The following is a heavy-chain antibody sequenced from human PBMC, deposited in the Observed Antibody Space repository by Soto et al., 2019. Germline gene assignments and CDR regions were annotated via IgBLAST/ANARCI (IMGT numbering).Heavy chain of an antibody. J-gene: IGHJ6*03. Sequence: PSETLSLTCTVSGGSISSSSYYWGWIRQPPGKGLEWIGSIYYSGSTYYNPSLKSRVTISVDTSKNQFSLKLSSVTAADTAVYYCARQNGGGSGRYYYYYMDVWGKGTTVTVSS. D-gene: IGHD2-15*01. CDR1: GGSISSSSYY. CDR2: IYYSGST. V-gene: IGHV4-39*01. CDR3: ARQNGGGSGRYYYYYMDV.